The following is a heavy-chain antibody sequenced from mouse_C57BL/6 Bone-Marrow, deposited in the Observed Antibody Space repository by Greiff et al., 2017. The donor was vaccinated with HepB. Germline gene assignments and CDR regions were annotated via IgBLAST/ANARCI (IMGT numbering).Heavy chain of an antibody. J-gene: IGHJ2*01. V-gene: IGHV1-64*01. CDR1: GYTFTSYW. Sequence: QVQLHQPGAELVKPGASVKLSCKASGYTFTSYWMHWVKQRPGQGLEWIGMIHPNSGSTNYNEKFKSKATLTVDKSSSTAYMQLSSLTSEDSAVYYCAREATTVVATRGLAYWGQGTTLTVSS. CDR2: IHPNSGST. CDR3: AREATTVVATRGLAY. D-gene: IGHD1-1*01.